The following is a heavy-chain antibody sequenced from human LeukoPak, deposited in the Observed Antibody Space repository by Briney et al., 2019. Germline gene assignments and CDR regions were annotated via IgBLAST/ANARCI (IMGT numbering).Heavy chain of an antibody. CDR3: ARAGYYYDSSGYYYER. D-gene: IGHD3-22*01. Sequence: GGSLRLSCAASGFTFSDYYMSWIRQAPGKGLEWVSYISSSGSTIYYADSVKGRFTISRDNAKNSPYLQMNSLRAEDTAVYYCARAGYYYDSSGYYYERWGQGTLVTVSS. V-gene: IGHV3-11*01. CDR2: ISSSGSTI. J-gene: IGHJ4*02. CDR1: GFTFSDYY.